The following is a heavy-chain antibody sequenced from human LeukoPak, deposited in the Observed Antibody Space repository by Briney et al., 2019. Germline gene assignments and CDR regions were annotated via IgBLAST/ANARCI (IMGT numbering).Heavy chain of an antibody. Sequence: GGSLRLSCAASGFTFDDYGMSWVRQAPGKGLEWVSGINWNGGSTGYADSVKGRFTISRDNSKNTLYLQMNSLRAEDTAVYYCAKERFYSGSPRAFDIWGQGTMVTVSS. CDR1: GFTFDDYG. D-gene: IGHD1-26*01. J-gene: IGHJ3*02. V-gene: IGHV3-20*04. CDR3: AKERFYSGSPRAFDI. CDR2: INWNGGST.